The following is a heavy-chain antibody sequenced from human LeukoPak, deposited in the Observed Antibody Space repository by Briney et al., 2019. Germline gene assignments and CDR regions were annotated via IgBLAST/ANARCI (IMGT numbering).Heavy chain of an antibody. CDR1: GGSFSGYY. CDR2: INHSGST. V-gene: IGHV4-34*01. J-gene: IGHJ4*02. CDR3: ARVGGDDSYCTNGVCYTPRYYFDY. D-gene: IGHD2-8*01. Sequence: PSETLSLTCAVYGGSFSGYYWSWIRQPPGKGLEWIGEINHSGSTNYNPSLKSRVTISVDTSKYQFSLKLSSVTAADTAVYYCARVGGDDSYCTNGVCYTPRYYFDYWGQGTLVTVSS.